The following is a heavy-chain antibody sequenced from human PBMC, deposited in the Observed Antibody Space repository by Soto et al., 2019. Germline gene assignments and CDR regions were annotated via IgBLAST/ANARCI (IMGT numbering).Heavy chain of an antibody. Sequence: ASVKVSCKVSGYTLTELSMHWVRQAQGKGLEWMGGFDPEDGETIYAQKFQGRVTMTEDTSTDTAYMELSSLRSEDTAVYYCATDSMVAATGAFDIWGQGTMVTVSS. J-gene: IGHJ3*02. CDR1: GYTLTELS. CDR3: ATDSMVAATGAFDI. V-gene: IGHV1-24*01. CDR2: FDPEDGET. D-gene: IGHD2-15*01.